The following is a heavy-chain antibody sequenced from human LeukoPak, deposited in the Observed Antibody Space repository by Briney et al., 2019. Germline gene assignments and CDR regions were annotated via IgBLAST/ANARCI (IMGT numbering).Heavy chain of an antibody. CDR1: GGSFSGYY. Sequence: SETLSLTCAVYGGSFSGYYWSWIRQPPGKGLDWSGEINHSGSTNHNPSLKSRVTISVDTSKNQFSLKLSSVTAADTAVYYCARGLFDRRREAGMNYWGQGTLVTVSS. V-gene: IGHV4-34*01. CDR2: INHSGST. D-gene: IGHD6-19*01. J-gene: IGHJ4*02. CDR3: ARGLFDRRREAGMNY.